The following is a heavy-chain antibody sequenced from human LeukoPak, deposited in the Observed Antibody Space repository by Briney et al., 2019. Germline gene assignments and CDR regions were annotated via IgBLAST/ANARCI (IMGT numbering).Heavy chain of an antibody. D-gene: IGHD5-24*01. CDR2: INPSGGST. CDR1: GYTFTSYY. V-gene: IGHV1-46*01. J-gene: IGHJ6*02. Sequence: ASVKVSRKASGYTFTSYYMHWVGQAPGQGLEWMGIINPSGGSTSYAQKFQGRVTMTRDTSTSTVYMELSSLRSEDTAVYYCARDRLQLPLDVWGQGTTVTVSS. CDR3: ARDRLQLPLDV.